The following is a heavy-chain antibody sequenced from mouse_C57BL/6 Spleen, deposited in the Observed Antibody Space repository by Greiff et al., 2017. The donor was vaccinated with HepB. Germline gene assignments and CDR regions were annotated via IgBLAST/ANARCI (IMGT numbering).Heavy chain of an antibody. D-gene: IGHD4-1*01. CDR1: GYTFTSYT. CDR2: INPSSGYT. Sequence: VQLQQSGAELARPGASVKMSCKASGYTFTSYTMHWVKQRPGQGLEWIGYINPSSGYTKYNQKFKSKATLTVDKPSSTAYMQLSSLTSEDSAVYYCAKSSNWDAFDYWGQGTTLTVSS. CDR3: AKSSNWDAFDY. V-gene: IGHV1-4*01. J-gene: IGHJ2*01.